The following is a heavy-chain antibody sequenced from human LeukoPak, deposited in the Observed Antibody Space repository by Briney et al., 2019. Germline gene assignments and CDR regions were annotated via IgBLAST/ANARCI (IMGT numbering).Heavy chain of an antibody. D-gene: IGHD3-22*01. V-gene: IGHV3-33*01. Sequence: GGSLRLSCAASGFNFSTYDMHWVRQAPGKGLEWVAVIWYDGSNTYYVDSVKGRFTISRDNSKNTLYLQMNSLRAEDTAVYYCGREARYDSSGYYFDYWGQGTLVTVSS. J-gene: IGHJ4*02. CDR3: GREARYDSSGYYFDY. CDR2: IWYDGSNT. CDR1: GFNFSTYD.